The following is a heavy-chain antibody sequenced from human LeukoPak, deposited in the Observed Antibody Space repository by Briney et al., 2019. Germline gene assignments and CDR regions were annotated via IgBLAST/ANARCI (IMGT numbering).Heavy chain of an antibody. V-gene: IGHV3-21*01. D-gene: IGHD3-9*01. Sequence: GGSLRLSCAASGFTLSSYSMNWVRQAPGKGLEWVSSISSNSSYTSYADSVKGRFTISRDNAKNSLYLQMDSLRAEDTAVYYCARDLSKWKMTPSWDILRYFDLPNWFDPWGQGALVAVSS. CDR2: ISSNSSYT. J-gene: IGHJ5*02. CDR3: ARDLSKWKMTPSWDILRYFDLPNWFDP. CDR1: GFTLSSYS.